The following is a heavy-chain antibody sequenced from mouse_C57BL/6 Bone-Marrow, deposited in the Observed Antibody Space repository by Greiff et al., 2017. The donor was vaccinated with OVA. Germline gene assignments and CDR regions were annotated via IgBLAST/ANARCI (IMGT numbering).Heavy chain of an antibody. CDR2: IDPSDSYT. CDR1: GYTFTSYW. D-gene: IGHD1-1*01. J-gene: IGHJ2*01. CDR3: ARPPYYYGSSSFDY. Sequence: QVQLQQPGAELVRPGTSVKLSCKASGYTFTSYWMHWVKQRPGQGLEWIGVIDPSDSYTNYNQQFKGKATLTVDTSSSTAYMQLSSRTSEDSAVYYCARPPYYYGSSSFDYWGQGTTLTVSS. V-gene: IGHV1-59*01.